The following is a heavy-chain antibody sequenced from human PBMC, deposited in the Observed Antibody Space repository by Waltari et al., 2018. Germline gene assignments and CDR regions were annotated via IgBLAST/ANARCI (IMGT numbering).Heavy chain of an antibody. CDR3: AREGGIAARRGCYFDL. J-gene: IGHJ2*01. Sequence: QVQLVQSGAEVKKPGSSVKVSCKASGGTFSSYAISWVRQAPGQGLEWMGGIIPIFGTANYAQKFQGRVTITAEESTSTADMELSSLRSEDTAVYYCAREGGIAARRGCYFDLWGRGTLVTVSS. V-gene: IGHV1-69*13. CDR1: GGTFSSYA. D-gene: IGHD6-6*01. CDR2: IIPIFGTA.